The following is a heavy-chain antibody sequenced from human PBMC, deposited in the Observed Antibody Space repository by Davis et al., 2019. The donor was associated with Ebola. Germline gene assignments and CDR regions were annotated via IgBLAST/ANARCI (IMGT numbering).Heavy chain of an antibody. J-gene: IGHJ4*02. D-gene: IGHD3-22*01. CDR2: IYSGGST. V-gene: IGHV3-53*01. Sequence: PSETLSLTCTVSGGSISSHYWTWIRQPPGKGLEWVSVIYSGGSTYYADSVKGRFTISRDNSKNTLYLQMNSLRAEDTAVYYCAAYYYDSSGYSGYWGQGTLVTVSS. CDR3: AAYYYDSSGYSGY. CDR1: GGSISSHY.